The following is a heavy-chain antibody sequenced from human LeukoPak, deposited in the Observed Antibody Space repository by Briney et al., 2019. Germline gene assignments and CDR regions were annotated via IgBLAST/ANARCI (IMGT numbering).Heavy chain of an antibody. V-gene: IGHV1-69*05. J-gene: IGHJ4*02. CDR1: GGTFSSYA. CDR3: ARAGDSSGYYQYYFDY. D-gene: IGHD3-22*01. Sequence: GSSVKVSCKASGGTFSSYAISWVRQAPGQGLEWTGGIIPIFGTANYAQKSLGRVTITTDESTSTAYMELSSLRSEDTAVYYCARAGDSSGYYQYYFDYWGQGTLVTVSS. CDR2: IIPIFGTA.